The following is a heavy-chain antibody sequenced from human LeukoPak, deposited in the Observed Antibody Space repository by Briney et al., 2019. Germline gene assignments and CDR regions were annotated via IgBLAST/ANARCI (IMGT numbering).Heavy chain of an antibody. CDR1: GFTFSSYA. D-gene: IGHD5-24*01. CDR2: VNPAGISK. Sequence: PGGSLRLSCAASGFTFSSYAMNWVRQAPGKGLEWVANVNPAGISKYYVDSVKGRFTISRDNVKSSLYLEMNSLRVEDTAVYYCTRERWLQPDYWGQGTLVAVSS. CDR3: TRERWLQPDY. J-gene: IGHJ4*02. V-gene: IGHV3-7*01.